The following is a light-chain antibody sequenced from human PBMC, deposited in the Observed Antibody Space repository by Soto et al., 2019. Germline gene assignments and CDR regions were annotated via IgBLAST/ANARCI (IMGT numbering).Light chain of an antibody. CDR3: RQGTYWPYT. J-gene: IGKJ2*01. CDR1: QSLLYKDDNTY. V-gene: IGKV2-30*01. Sequence: DAVMTQSPLFLSVTLGQSASIFCGSSQSLLYKDDNTYLHWFHQRPGQSPRRLIYSVSIRDSGVPNRFSGSGAGTDFKLVISRVEAEDFGVYFCRQGTYWPYTFGQGTRREI. CDR2: SVS.